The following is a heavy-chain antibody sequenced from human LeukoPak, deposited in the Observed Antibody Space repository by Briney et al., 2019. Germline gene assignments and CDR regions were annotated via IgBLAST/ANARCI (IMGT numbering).Heavy chain of an antibody. CDR3: ANVSPPFDY. CDR1: GFTFSSYG. Sequence: GGSLRLSCAASGFTFSSYGMHWVRQAPGKGLEWVAAISYDGSNKYYADPVKGRFTISRDNSKNTLYLQMNSLRAEDTAVYYCANVSPPFDYWGQGTLVTVSS. D-gene: IGHD5/OR15-5a*01. J-gene: IGHJ4*02. CDR2: ISYDGSNK. V-gene: IGHV3-30*18.